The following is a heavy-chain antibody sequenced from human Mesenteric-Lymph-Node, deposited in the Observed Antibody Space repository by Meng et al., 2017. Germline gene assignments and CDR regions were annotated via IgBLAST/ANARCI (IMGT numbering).Heavy chain of an antibody. CDR1: CGSLISDSSC. CDR3: ARVHNWKCPRELDY. Sequence: LSLISLVSCGSLISDSSCWSWVRQPPGKGLEWLGQITTSGNTNYNPSLKSRVTMSVDKSKNQVSLNVSSVTAADTAVYYCARVHNWKCPRELDYWGQGTLVTVSS. J-gene: IGHJ4*02. CDR2: ITTSGNT. V-gene: IGHV4-4*02. D-gene: IGHD1-1*01.